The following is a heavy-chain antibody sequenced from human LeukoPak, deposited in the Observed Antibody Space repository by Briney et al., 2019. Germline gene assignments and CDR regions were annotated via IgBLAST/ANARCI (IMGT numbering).Heavy chain of an antibody. CDR2: INHSGST. CDR1: GGSFSGYY. V-gene: IGHV4-34*01. J-gene: IGHJ4*02. D-gene: IGHD2-15*01. CDR3: ARGGGRDFDY. Sequence: SETLSLTCAVYGGSFSGYYWSWIRQPPGKGLEWIGEINHSGSTNYNPSLKSRVTISVDTSKNQFSLKVSSVTAADTAVYYCARGGGRDFDYWGRGILVTVSS.